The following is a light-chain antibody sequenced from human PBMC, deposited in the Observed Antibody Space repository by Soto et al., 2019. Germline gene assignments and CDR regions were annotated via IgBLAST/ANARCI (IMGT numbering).Light chain of an antibody. CDR1: QSISDS. V-gene: IGKV1-5*01. CDR3: QQYNGYSRT. Sequence: DIQMTQSPSTLSASVGDRVTITCRASQSISDSLAWYQHKPGKAPSLLIFDASTLERGVPLRFSGSGSGTEFTLTINSMQPDDFATYYCQQYNGYSRTFGQGTKVEVK. J-gene: IGKJ1*01. CDR2: DAS.